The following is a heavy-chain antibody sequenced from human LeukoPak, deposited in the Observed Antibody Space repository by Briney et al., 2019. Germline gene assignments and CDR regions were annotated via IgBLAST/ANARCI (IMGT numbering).Heavy chain of an antibody. D-gene: IGHD3-3*01. CDR1: GFTFSSYA. CDR3: ARDYDFWSGFDY. CDR2: ISYDGSNK. Sequence: GRSLRLSCAASGFTFSSYAMHWVRQAPGKGLEWVAVISYDGSNKYYADSVKGRFTISRDNSKNTLYLQMNSLRAEDTAVYYCARDYDFWSGFDYWGQGTLVTVSS. J-gene: IGHJ4*02. V-gene: IGHV3-30-3*01.